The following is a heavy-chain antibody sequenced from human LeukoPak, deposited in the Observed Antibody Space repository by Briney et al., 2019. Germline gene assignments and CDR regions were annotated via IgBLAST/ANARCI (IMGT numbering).Heavy chain of an antibody. D-gene: IGHD2-21*01. CDR3: SGDYLGLEGG. V-gene: IGHV3-73*01. CDR2: IRSKANSYAT. J-gene: IGHJ1*01. CDR1: RFTFSDSV. Sequence: GGSLKLSCAAPRFTFSDSVIHWVRQASGKGLEWVGRIRSKANSYATTYAASVKGRFTISRDDSKNTAFLQMNSLKTEDTALYYCSGDYLGLEGGWGQGTLVTVSS.